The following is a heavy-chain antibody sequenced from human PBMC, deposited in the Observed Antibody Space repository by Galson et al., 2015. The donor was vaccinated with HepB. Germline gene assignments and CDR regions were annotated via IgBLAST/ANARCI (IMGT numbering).Heavy chain of an antibody. CDR3: ARGVVSSSWYGFDY. Sequence: CAISGDSVSSNSAAWNWIRQSPSRGLEWLGRTYYRSKWYNDYAVSVKSRITINPDTSKNQFSLRLNSVTPEDTAVYYCARGVVSSSWYGFDYWGQGTLVTVSS. J-gene: IGHJ4*02. D-gene: IGHD6-13*01. CDR1: GDSVSSNSAA. V-gene: IGHV6-1*01. CDR2: TYYRSKWYN.